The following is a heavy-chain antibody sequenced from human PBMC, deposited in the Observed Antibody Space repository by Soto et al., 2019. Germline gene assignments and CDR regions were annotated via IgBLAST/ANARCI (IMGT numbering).Heavy chain of an antibody. Sequence: GESLKISCKGSGYSSTSYWIGWVRQMPGKGLEWMGIIYPGDSDTRYSPSFQGQVTISADKSISTAYLQWNSLKASDTAMYYCARHYCSSTSCYPVYYYYYGMDVWGQGTTVTVSS. CDR3: ARHYCSSTSCYPVYYYYYGMDV. V-gene: IGHV5-51*01. J-gene: IGHJ6*02. D-gene: IGHD2-2*01. CDR1: GYSSTSYW. CDR2: IYPGDSDT.